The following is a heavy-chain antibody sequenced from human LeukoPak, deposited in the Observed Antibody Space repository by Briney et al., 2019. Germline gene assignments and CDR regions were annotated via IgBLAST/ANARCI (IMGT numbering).Heavy chain of an antibody. J-gene: IGHJ3*01. CDR1: GYRFNSYW. CDR2: IYLDDSDT. V-gene: IGHV5-51*01. D-gene: IGHD3-22*01. CDR3: ARPNITSYYDSRGYDAFDV. Sequence: GESLQIYSKGPGYRFNSYWIAWVRPIPGKGMEWMGMIYLDDSDTRYSPYLQGQVTISADKSVRTAYLQWSSLKASDTAMYYCARPNITSYYDSRGYDAFDVWGQGTMVTVSS.